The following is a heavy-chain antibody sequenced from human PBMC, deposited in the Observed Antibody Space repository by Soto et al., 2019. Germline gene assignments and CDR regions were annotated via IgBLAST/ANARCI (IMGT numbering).Heavy chain of an antibody. J-gene: IGHJ3*02. CDR2: ISYDGSNK. Sequence: QVQLVESGGGVVQPGRSLRLSCAASGFTFSSYAMHWVRQAPGKGLEWVAVISYDGSNKYYADSVKGRFTISRDNSKNTXCLQMNSLRAEDTAVYYCARGTYYYDSSGYSDAFDIWGQGTMVTVSS. V-gene: IGHV3-30-3*01. CDR1: GFTFSSYA. CDR3: ARGTYYYDSSGYSDAFDI. D-gene: IGHD3-22*01.